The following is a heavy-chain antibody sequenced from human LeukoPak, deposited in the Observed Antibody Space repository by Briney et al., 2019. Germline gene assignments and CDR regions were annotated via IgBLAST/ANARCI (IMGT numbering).Heavy chain of an antibody. Sequence: GASVKVSCKASGGTFSSYAISWVRQAPGQGLEWMGRIIPILGIANYAQKFQGRVTITTDESTSTAYMELSSLRSEDTAVYYCARSGWDIVLMVYNLYDYWGQGTLVTVSS. CDR2: IIPILGIA. J-gene: IGHJ4*02. CDR1: GGTFSSYA. D-gene: IGHD2-8*01. V-gene: IGHV1-69*04. CDR3: ARSGWDIVLMVYNLYDY.